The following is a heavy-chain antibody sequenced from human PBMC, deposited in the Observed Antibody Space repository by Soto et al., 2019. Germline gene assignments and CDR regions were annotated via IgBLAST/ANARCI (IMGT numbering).Heavy chain of an antibody. CDR2: IYYNGST. V-gene: IGHV4-31*03. Sequence: SETLSLTCTVSGGSIRSGGYYWSWIPQPPGKGLEWIGYIYYNGSTYYNPSLKSRLTISVDTSKNQFSLKLSSVTAADTAVYYCARDRLMATIGTSRYYYGLDVWGQGTTVTVSS. CDR3: ARDRLMATIGTSRYYYGLDV. D-gene: IGHD3-10*01. J-gene: IGHJ6*02. CDR1: GGSIRSGGYY.